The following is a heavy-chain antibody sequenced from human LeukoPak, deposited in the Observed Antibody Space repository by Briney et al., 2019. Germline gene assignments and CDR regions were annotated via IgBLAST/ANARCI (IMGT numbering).Heavy chain of an antibody. CDR3: ARGRSGWYFDY. Sequence: SETLSLTCTVSGGSISSVDYSWSWIRQSPGKGLEWIGYIYHTGGTYYNPSLKSRVTMSEDRSKNQFSLKLSSVTAADTAVYYCARGRSGWYFDYWGQGTLVTVSS. V-gene: IGHV4-30-2*06. D-gene: IGHD6-19*01. J-gene: IGHJ4*02. CDR2: IYHTGGT. CDR1: GGSISSVDYS.